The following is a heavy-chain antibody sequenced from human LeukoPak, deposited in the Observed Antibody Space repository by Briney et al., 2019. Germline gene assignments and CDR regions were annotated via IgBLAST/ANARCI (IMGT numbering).Heavy chain of an antibody. CDR2: IYHTGNT. J-gene: IGHJ4*02. CDR3: ARDPGYYDTSGYPAYFDY. V-gene: IGHV4-30-2*01. CDR1: GASISSGGYF. Sequence: PSETLSLTCTVSGASISSGGYFWSWLRQPPGKGLEWIGYIYHTGNTYYNPSLESRVTMSVDKSKNQFSLSLASVTVADTAVYYCARDPGYYDTSGYPAYFDYWGQGTLVTVSS. D-gene: IGHD3-22*01.